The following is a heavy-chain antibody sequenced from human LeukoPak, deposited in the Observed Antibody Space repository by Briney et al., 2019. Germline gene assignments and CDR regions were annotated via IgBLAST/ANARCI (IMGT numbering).Heavy chain of an antibody. D-gene: IGHD3-22*01. CDR3: ARFAYDSIDAFDI. CDR1: GGSISGYY. J-gene: IGHJ3*02. CDR2: INHSGST. Sequence: SETLSLTCTVSGGSISGYYWSWIRQPPGKGLEWIGEINHSGSTNYNPSLKSRVNISVDTSKNQFSLKLSSVTAADTAVYYCARFAYDSIDAFDIWGQGTMVTVSS. V-gene: IGHV4-34*01.